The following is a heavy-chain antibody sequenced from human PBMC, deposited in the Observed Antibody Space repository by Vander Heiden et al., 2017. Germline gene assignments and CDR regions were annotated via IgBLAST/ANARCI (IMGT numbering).Heavy chain of an antibody. CDR2: IYTGGST. Sequence: QVQLQESGPGLVRPSETLSLTCAVSGGSMGNYYWTWHRQPAGKALEWLGRIYTGGSTNYNPSLKSRVTMSVATSKNQFSLKLTSVTAADTAVYYCVGNYYDSRGYYFIDSWGQGTMVTVS. CDR3: VGNYYDSRGYYFIDS. J-gene: IGHJ4*02. CDR1: GGSMGNYY. V-gene: IGHV4-4*07. D-gene: IGHD3-22*01.